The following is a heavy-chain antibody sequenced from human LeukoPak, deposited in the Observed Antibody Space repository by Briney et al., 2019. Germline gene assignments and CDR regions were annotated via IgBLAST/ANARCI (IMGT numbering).Heavy chain of an antibody. Sequence: SETLSLTCTVSGDSISSSSYYWGWIRQPPGTGLEWIGYIYYSGSTNYNPSLKSRVTISVDRSKNQFSLKLSSVTAADTAVYYCARTSIAARRANAFDIWGQGTMVTVST. V-gene: IGHV4-61*05. CDR2: IYYSGST. CDR3: ARTSIAARRANAFDI. CDR1: GDSISSSSYY. J-gene: IGHJ3*02. D-gene: IGHD6-6*01.